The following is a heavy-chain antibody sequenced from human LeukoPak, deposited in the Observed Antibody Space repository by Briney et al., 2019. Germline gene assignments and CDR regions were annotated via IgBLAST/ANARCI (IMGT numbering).Heavy chain of an antibody. CDR2: ISSDGTTT. CDR3: VKQRSRFRGVVTSDPFDY. CDR1: GFTFSSYT. V-gene: IGHV3-64D*06. Sequence: PGGSLRLSCSASGFTFSSYTMHWVRQAPGKGLEYVSAISSDGTTTYYADSVKGRFTISRDNSKNTLHLQMSSLRAEDTAVYYCVKQRSRFRGVVTSDPFDYWGQGTLVTVPS. D-gene: IGHD3-10*01. J-gene: IGHJ4*02.